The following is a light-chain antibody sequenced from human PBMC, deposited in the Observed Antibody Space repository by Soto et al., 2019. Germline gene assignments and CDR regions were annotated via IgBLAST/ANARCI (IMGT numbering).Light chain of an antibody. Sequence: EIVMTQSPLSLPVTPGEPASISCKSSQSLLHSNGYNYLDWYLQKPGQSPQLLIYAGSNRASGVPDRVSVSGSGTYFTLKISRVEAEDVAVYYCMQALQAPFTFCPGTKVDIK. CDR1: QSLLHSNGYNY. J-gene: IGKJ3*01. CDR3: MQALQAPFT. CDR2: AGS. V-gene: IGKV2-28*01.